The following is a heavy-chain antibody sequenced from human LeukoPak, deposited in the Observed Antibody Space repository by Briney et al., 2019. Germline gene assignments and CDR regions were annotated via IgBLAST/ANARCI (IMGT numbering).Heavy chain of an antibody. V-gene: IGHV1-46*01. D-gene: IGHD5-12*01. Sequence: ASVKVSCKASGYTFTSYYMYWVRQAPGQGLEWMGIINPSGGSTTYAQKFQGRVTMTTDTSTSTAYMELRSLRSDDTAVYYCARGGYDAFDIWGQGTMVTVSS. J-gene: IGHJ3*02. CDR1: GYTFTSYY. CDR3: ARGGYDAFDI. CDR2: INPSGGST.